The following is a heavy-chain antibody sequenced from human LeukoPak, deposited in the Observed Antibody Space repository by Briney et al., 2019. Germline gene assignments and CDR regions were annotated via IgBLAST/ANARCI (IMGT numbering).Heavy chain of an antibody. CDR2: ISGSGGST. V-gene: IGHV3-23*01. CDR3: AKGLYYYDSSGYNQPPYYFDY. Sequence: GGSLRLSCAASGFTFSTYAMHWVRQAPGKGLEWVSAISGSGGSTYYADSVKGRFTISRDNSKNTLYLQMNSLRAEDTAVYYCAKGLYYYDSSGYNQPPYYFDYWGQGTLVTVSS. CDR1: GFTFSTYA. J-gene: IGHJ4*02. D-gene: IGHD3-22*01.